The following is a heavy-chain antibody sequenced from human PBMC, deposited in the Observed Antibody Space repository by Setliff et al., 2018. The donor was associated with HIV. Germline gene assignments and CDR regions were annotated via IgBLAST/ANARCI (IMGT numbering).Heavy chain of an antibody. V-gene: IGHV4-31*03. CDR3: VRNSFDYVEEE. CDR2: IYYSGSS. Sequence: TSETLSLTCKVSGDPVNSYNYYWSWIRQHPGKGLEWIGYIYYSGSSYYNPSVRSRVIMSLDTSENHFSLKLSSVTAADTAVYYCVRNSFDYVEEEWGQGTQVTVSS. J-gene: IGHJ4*02. D-gene: IGHD3-9*01. CDR1: GDPVNSYNYY.